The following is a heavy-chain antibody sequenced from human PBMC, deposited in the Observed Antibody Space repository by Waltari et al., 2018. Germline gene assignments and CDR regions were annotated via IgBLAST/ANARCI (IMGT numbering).Heavy chain of an antibody. D-gene: IGHD2-15*01. V-gene: IGHV1-69*13. CDR2: VIPIFGTA. Sequence: QVQLVQSGAEVKKPGSSVKVSCKASGGTFSSYAISWVRQAPGPGLEWMGGVIPIFGTANYAQKFQGRVTITADESTSTAYMELSSLRSEDTAVYYCARDAADCSGGSCYSGGFDYWGQGTLVTVSS. J-gene: IGHJ4*02. CDR3: ARDAADCSGGSCYSGGFDY. CDR1: GGTFSSYA.